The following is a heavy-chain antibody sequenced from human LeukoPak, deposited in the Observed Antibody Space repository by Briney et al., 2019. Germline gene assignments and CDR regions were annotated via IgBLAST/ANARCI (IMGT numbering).Heavy chain of an antibody. CDR1: GFTFSSYA. J-gene: IGHJ4*02. CDR3: AREMATKKLHYFDY. D-gene: IGHD5-24*01. V-gene: IGHV3-30*01. Sequence: PGGSLRLSCAASGFTFSSYAMHWVRQAPGKGLEWVAFISYDGSNKYYADSVKGRFTISRDNSKNTLYLQMNSLRAEDTAVYYCAREMATKKLHYFDYWGQGTLVTVSS. CDR2: ISYDGSNK.